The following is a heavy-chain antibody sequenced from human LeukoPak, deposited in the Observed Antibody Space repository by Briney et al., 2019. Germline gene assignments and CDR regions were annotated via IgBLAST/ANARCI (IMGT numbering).Heavy chain of an antibody. Sequence: PGGSLRLSCAASGFTFSSYAVSWVRQAPGKGLEWVSVLYSGVSTDYADSVKGRFTVSRDNSKNTLYLQMNSLTAEDTAVYYCARESTVICGMDVWGQGTTVTVSS. CDR2: LYSGVST. D-gene: IGHD4-17*01. J-gene: IGHJ6*02. V-gene: IGHV3-66*01. CDR3: ARESTVICGMDV. CDR1: GFTFSSYA.